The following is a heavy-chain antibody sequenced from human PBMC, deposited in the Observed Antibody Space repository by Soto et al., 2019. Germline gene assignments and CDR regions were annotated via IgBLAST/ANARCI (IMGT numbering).Heavy chain of an antibody. D-gene: IGHD4-17*01. CDR2: ISGSGGST. J-gene: IGHJ6*03. CDR3: AKDDQTTDYYYYMDV. Sequence: GSLRLSCAASGFTFSSNAMSRVRQAPGKGLEWVSAISGSGGSTYYADSVKGRFTISRDNSKNTLYLQMNSLRAEDTAVYYCAKDDQTTDYYYYMDVWGKGTTVTVSS. V-gene: IGHV3-23*01. CDR1: GFTFSSNA.